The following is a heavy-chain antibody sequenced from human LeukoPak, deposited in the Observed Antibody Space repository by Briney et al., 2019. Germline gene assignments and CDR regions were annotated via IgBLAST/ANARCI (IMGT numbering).Heavy chain of an antibody. CDR3: AKDPLGRFLEWLLIFDY. CDR1: GFTFSSYA. V-gene: IGHV3-23*01. J-gene: IGHJ4*02. Sequence: GGSLRLSCAASGFTFSSYAMSWVRQAPGKGLEWVSVISGSGGSTYYADSVKGRFTISRDNSKNTLYLQMNSLRAEDTAVYYCAKDPLGRFLEWLLIFDYWGQGTLVTVSS. CDR2: ISGSGGST. D-gene: IGHD3-3*01.